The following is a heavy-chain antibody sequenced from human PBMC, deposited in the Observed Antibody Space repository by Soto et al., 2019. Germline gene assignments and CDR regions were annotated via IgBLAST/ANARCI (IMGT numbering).Heavy chain of an antibody. CDR3: ARAGDWNYVQDF. J-gene: IGHJ4*02. CDR1: AFPFTNYR. V-gene: IGHV3-74*01. CDR2: INSDGTRI. Sequence: WGALIISCASCAFPFTNYRIHWLGQAPGKGLVWVARINSDGTRINYADSVKGRFTISIDNAKNTVFLQMNSLRDEDSAVYFCARAGDWNYVQDFWGQGTLVTVSS. D-gene: IGHD1-7*01.